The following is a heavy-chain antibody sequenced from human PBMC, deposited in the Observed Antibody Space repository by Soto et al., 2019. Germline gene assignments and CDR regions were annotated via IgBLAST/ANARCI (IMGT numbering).Heavy chain of an antibody. V-gene: IGHV3-7*01. CDR3: ARDMYYDFWSGLNWFDP. J-gene: IGHJ5*02. Sequence: GGSLRLSCAASGFTFSSYWMSWVRQAPGKGLEWVANIKQDGSEKYYVDSVKGRFTISRDNAKNSLYLQMNSLRAEDTAVYYCARDMYYDFWSGLNWFDPWGQGTLVTVSS. D-gene: IGHD3-3*01. CDR2: IKQDGSEK. CDR1: GFTFSSYW.